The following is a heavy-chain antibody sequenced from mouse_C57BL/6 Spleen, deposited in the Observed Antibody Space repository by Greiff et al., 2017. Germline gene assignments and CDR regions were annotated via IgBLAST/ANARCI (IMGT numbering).Heavy chain of an antibody. CDR3: ARHEMITYDFDY. V-gene: IGHV5-9*01. CDR1: GFTFSSYT. J-gene: IGHJ2*01. Sequence: EVKLVESGGGLVKPGGSLKLSCAASGFTFSSYTMSWVRQTPEKRLEWVATISGGGGNTYYPDSVKGRFTISRDNAKNTLYLQMSILSAEDTALYYCARHEMITYDFDYWGQGTTLTVSS. D-gene: IGHD2-4*01. CDR2: ISGGGGNT.